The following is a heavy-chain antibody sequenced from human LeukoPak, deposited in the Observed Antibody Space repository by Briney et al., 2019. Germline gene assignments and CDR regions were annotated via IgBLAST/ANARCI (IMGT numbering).Heavy chain of an antibody. V-gene: IGHV1-69*13. Sequence: GASVKVSCKASGGTFSSYAISWVRQAPGQGLEWMGGIIPIFGTANYAQKFQGRVTITADESTSTAYMELSSLRSEDTAVYYCAKGNPSGRGTRWSAFDIWGQGTMVTVSS. D-gene: IGHD1-26*01. CDR3: AKGNPSGRGTRWSAFDI. CDR2: IIPIFGTA. CDR1: GGTFSSYA. J-gene: IGHJ3*02.